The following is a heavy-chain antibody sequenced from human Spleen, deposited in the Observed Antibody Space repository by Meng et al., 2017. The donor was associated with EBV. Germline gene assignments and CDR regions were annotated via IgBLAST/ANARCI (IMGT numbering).Heavy chain of an antibody. CDR3: ARGGIDF. CDR2: MNPGSGNT. CDR1: GYTFSVYD. J-gene: IGHJ4*02. Sequence: QVQLVQSGAEVKNPGALVKVSCKAAGYTFSVYDITWVRQAAGQGLEWMGWMNPGSGNTVYAQKFQGRVTMTRNTSITTAYMELSNLRSEDAAVYYCARGGIDFWGQGTLVTVSS. V-gene: IGHV1-8*01.